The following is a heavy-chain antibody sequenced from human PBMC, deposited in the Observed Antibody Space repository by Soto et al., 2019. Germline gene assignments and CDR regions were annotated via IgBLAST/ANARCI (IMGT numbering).Heavy chain of an antibody. CDR1: GDSISTSTGGHY. CDR3: ARGTYESSGTIFDF. D-gene: IGHD3-22*01. Sequence: QVQLQESGPGLVKPSQTLSLTCTVSGDSISTSTGGHYWNWIRQLPGKGLEWMGYMYNSGTTFYTPSLKTRLTISLDTSKNQFSLNLNSMTAADTAVYYCARGTYESSGTIFDFWGQGTLVTVSS. J-gene: IGHJ4*02. V-gene: IGHV4-31*03. CDR2: MYNSGTT.